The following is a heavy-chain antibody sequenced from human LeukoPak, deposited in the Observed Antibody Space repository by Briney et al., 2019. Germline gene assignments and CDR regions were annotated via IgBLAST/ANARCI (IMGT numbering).Heavy chain of an antibody. CDR2: INHSGST. V-gene: IGHV4-34*01. CDR1: GGSFSGYY. J-gene: IGHJ4*02. D-gene: IGHD6-19*01. Sequence: PSETLSLTCAVYGGSFSGYYWSWIRQPPGKGLEWIGEINHSGSTNYNPSLKSRVTLSVDTSKNQFSLKLTSVTAADTAVYYCARKGQGVVAGTFDYWGQGTLVTVSS. CDR3: ARKGQGVVAGTFDY.